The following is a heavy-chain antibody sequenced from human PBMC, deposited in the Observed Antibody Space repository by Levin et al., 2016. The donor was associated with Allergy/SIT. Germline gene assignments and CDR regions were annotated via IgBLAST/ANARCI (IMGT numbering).Heavy chain of an antibody. D-gene: IGHD2-2*01. CDR2: ISDSGGSS. V-gene: IGHV3-23*01. CDR1: GFTFSNYA. J-gene: IGHJ3*01. CDR3: TNTSGSLAGAFDF. Sequence: GESLKISCAASGFTFSNYAMSWVRQAPGKRLEWVSGISDSGGSSFYADSVKGRFTISRDNSKYTLYLQMNSLRVEDTAIYYCTNTSGSLAGAFDFWGQGTMVTVSS.